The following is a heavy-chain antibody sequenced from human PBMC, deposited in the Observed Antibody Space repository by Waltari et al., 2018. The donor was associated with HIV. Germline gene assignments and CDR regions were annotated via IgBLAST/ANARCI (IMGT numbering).Heavy chain of an antibody. CDR2: IYSNATT. V-gene: IGHV3-53*01. Sequence: EVQLVESGGGLIQPGGSLRLDCAASGFAVITNYMSWVRQAPGKGLEWVSLIYSNATTYYADSVKGRFTISRDNSKNTLYLQMNSLRADDTAVYFCATVLVRTSWVITTAPFDYWGQGTLVTVSS. CDR1: GFAVITNY. D-gene: IGHD3-22*01. CDR3: ATVLVRTSWVITTAPFDY. J-gene: IGHJ4*02.